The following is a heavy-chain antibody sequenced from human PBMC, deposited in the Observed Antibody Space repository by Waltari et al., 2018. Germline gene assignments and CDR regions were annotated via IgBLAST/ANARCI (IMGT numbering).Heavy chain of an antibody. CDR2: IKSEGDGGTR. V-gene: IGHV3-15*01. CDR3: ATDYGDFLGV. J-gene: IGHJ6*04. D-gene: IGHD3-10*01. Sequence: EVQVVESGGGLVKPGGSLRLSCVVSGFTFTKAWMSWVLQAPGKGLEWVGRIKSEGDGGTRDYSAPLKGRISLSRDDSKNTVYLQMNTLKPEDTAVYFCATDYGDFLGVWGTGTTVTVFS. CDR1: GFTFTKAW.